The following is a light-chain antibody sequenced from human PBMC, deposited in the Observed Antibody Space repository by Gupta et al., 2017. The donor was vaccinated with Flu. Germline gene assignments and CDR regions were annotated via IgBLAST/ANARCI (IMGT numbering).Light chain of an antibody. CDR1: QIINHW. V-gene: IGKV1-12*01. Sequence: DIQLTQSPSSLSASVGDGVNITCRASQIINHWLAWYQQKPGKAPTLLIYAASTLQSGVPSRFSGIGSGAXFTLTIXGLQPEDFGTYYCQQANSFPYTFGXGTKLEIK. J-gene: IGKJ2*01. CDR2: AAS. CDR3: QQANSFPYT.